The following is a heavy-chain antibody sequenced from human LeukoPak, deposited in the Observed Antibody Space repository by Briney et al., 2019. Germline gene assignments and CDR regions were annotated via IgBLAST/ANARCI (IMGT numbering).Heavy chain of an antibody. V-gene: IGHV3-23*01. J-gene: IGHJ4*02. Sequence: GGSLRLSCAASGFTFSSYAMSWVRQAPGKGLEWVSAISGSGGSTYYADSVKGRFTISRDNSKNTLYLRMNSLRAEDTAVYYCAKSKTPSDFWNTNFDYWGQGTLVTVSS. CDR2: ISGSGGST. D-gene: IGHD3-3*01. CDR3: AKSKTPSDFWNTNFDY. CDR1: GFTFSSYA.